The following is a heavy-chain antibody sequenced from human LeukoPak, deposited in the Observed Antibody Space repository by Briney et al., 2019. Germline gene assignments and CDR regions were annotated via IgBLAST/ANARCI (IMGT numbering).Heavy chain of an antibody. CDR1: GYTFSDYH. CDR3: ARDSSTPLGYYYMDV. D-gene: IGHD6-13*01. J-gene: IGHJ6*03. V-gene: IGHV1-2*02. Sequence: ASVKVSCKASGYTFSDYHMNWVRQASGQGLEWMGWINPNSGDTKYAQAFQGRVTMTRDTSISTAYMELSRLRSDDTAVYYCARDSSTPLGYYYMDVWGKGTTVTVSS. CDR2: INPNSGDT.